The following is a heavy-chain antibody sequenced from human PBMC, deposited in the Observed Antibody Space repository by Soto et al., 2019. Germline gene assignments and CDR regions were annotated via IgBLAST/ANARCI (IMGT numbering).Heavy chain of an antibody. Sequence: QVQLVESGGGLVKPGGSLRLSCAASGFTFSDYYMSWIRQAPGKGLEWVSYISSSGSTIYYADSVKGRFTISRDNAKNSLYLQMNRLRAEDTAVYYCARDSDVVVPAAILDAFDIWGQGTMVTVSS. CDR1: GFTFSDYY. CDR3: ARDSDVVVPAAILDAFDI. J-gene: IGHJ3*02. V-gene: IGHV3-11*01. CDR2: ISSSGSTI. D-gene: IGHD2-2*02.